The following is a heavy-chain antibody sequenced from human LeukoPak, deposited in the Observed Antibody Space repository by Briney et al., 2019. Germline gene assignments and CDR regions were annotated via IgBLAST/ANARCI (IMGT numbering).Heavy chain of an antibody. Sequence: PGGSLRLSCAASGXTFSYYTMIWVRQAPGKGLEWVANMNQDGSEKYYVDSVKGQFTISRDNAKNSLYLQMNSLRAEDTAVYYCASRYSGSYNVWGQGTLVTVSS. V-gene: IGHV3-7*02. J-gene: IGHJ4*02. CDR3: ASRYSGSYNV. CDR2: MNQDGSEK. D-gene: IGHD1-26*01. CDR1: GXTFSYYT.